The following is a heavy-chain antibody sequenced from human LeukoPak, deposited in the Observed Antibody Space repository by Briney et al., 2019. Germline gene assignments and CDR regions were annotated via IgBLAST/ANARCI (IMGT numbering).Heavy chain of an antibody. J-gene: IGHJ4*02. CDR2: INNDGSST. CDR1: GYTFGSYW. V-gene: IGHV3-74*01. CDR3: VRDNGGEHL. D-gene: IGHD3-16*01. Sequence: GGSLRLSCAASGYTFGSYWMYWVRQAPGKGLVWVSHINNDGSSTIYADSVKGRFTISRDNAKNTLYLQMNSLRDDDTAVYYCVRDNGGEHLWGQGTLVTVSS.